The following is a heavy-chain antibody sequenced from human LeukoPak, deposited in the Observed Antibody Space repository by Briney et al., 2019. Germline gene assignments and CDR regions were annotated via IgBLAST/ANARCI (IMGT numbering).Heavy chain of an antibody. CDR1: GGSISSSSYY. Sequence: PSETLSLTCTVSGGSISSSSYYWGWIRQPPGKGLEWIGSIYYSGSTYYNPSLKSRVTISVDTSKNQFSLKLSSVTAADTAVYYCARGTPHYYGSGSYYIRRFDPWGQGTLVTVSS. CDR3: ARGTPHYYGSGSYYIRRFDP. J-gene: IGHJ5*02. D-gene: IGHD3-10*01. V-gene: IGHV4-39*01. CDR2: IYYSGST.